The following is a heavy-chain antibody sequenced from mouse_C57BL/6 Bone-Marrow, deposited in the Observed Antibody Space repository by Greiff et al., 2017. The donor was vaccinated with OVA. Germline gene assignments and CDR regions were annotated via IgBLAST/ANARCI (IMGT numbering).Heavy chain of an antibody. Sequence: QVTLKVSGPGILQPSQTLSLTCSFSGFSLSTFGMGVGWIRQPSGKGLEWLAHIWWDDDKYYNPALKSRLTISKDTSKNQVCLKIANVDTADTATYYCARIGQLAWFAYWGQGTLVTVSA. CDR1: GFSLSTFGMG. CDR3: ARIGQLAWFAY. CDR2: IWWDDDK. J-gene: IGHJ3*01. V-gene: IGHV8-8*01. D-gene: IGHD4-1*02.